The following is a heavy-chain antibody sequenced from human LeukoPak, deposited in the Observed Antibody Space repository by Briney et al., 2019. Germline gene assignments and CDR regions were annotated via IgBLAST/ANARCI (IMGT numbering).Heavy chain of an antibody. Sequence: GGSLRLSCAASGFTVSSNYMSWVRQAPGKGLEWVSVIYSGGSTYYADSVKGRFTISRDNSKNTLYLQMNSLRAEDTAVYYCARHLRKQWLPNATPLGYGMDVWGQGTTVTASS. D-gene: IGHD6-19*01. CDR3: ARHLRKQWLPNATPLGYGMDV. J-gene: IGHJ6*02. CDR2: IYSGGST. V-gene: IGHV3-53*01. CDR1: GFTVSSNY.